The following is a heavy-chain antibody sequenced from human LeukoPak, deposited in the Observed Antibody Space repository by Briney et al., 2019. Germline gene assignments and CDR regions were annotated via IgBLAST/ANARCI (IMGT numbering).Heavy chain of an antibody. V-gene: IGHV1-69*04. CDR2: IIPILGIA. CDR3: ARDDYGSGSYYLRY. J-gene: IGHJ4*02. Sequence: GASAKVSCKASGGTFSSYAISWVRQAPGEGLEWMGRIIPILGIANYAQKFQGRVTITADKSTSTAYMELSSLRSEDTAVYYCARDDYGSGSYYLRYWGQGTLVTVSS. D-gene: IGHD3-10*01. CDR1: GGTFSSYA.